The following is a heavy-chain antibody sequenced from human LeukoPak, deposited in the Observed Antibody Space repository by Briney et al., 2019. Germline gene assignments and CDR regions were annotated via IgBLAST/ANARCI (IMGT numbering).Heavy chain of an antibody. CDR1: GGSISSSSYY. J-gene: IGHJ4*02. CDR3: ARSGLLWFGSFDY. CDR2: IYYSGST. Sequence: PSETLSLTCTVSGGSISSSSYYWGWIRQPPGKGLEWIGSIYYSGSTYYNPSLKSRVTISVGTSKNQFSLKLSSVTAADTAVYYCARSGLLWFGSFDYWGQGTLVTVSS. V-gene: IGHV4-39*01. D-gene: IGHD3-10*01.